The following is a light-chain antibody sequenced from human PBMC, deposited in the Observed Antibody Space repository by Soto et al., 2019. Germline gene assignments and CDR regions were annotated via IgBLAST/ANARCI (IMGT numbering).Light chain of an antibody. CDR1: QSISNY. CDR3: QQRSTWLT. CDR2: DAS. V-gene: IGKV3-11*01. J-gene: IGKJ4*01. Sequence: IVLTQSPATLSLSPGERATLSSRASQSISNYLAWYQQKPGQAPRLLIFDASIRATGIPARFSGSGSGTDFTLTISSLEPEDFAVYYCQQRSTWLTFGGGTKVEIK.